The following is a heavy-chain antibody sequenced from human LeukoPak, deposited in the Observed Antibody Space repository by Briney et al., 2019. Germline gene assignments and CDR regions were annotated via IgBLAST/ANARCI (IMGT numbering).Heavy chain of an antibody. Sequence: SGPTLVNPTQTLTLTCTFSGFSLSTSGVGVGWIRQPPGKALEWLALIYWDDEKRYSPSLKNRLTITKDTSKNQVVLTMTNMHPVDTATYYCAHRQVYDILSGLNFWGQGTLVTVSS. V-gene: IGHV2-5*02. CDR2: IYWDDEK. CDR1: GFSLSTSGVG. CDR3: AHRQVYDILSGLNF. D-gene: IGHD3-9*01. J-gene: IGHJ4*02.